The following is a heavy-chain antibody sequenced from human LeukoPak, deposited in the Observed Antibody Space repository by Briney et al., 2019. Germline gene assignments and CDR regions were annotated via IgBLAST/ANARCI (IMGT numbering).Heavy chain of an antibody. CDR2: VYYSGST. Sequence: SETLSLTCTVSGGSISNYYWSWIRQPPGKGLEWIGYVYYSGSTNYNPSLKSRVTMPVDTSKNQFSLKLSSVTAADTAVYYCARVIYDYYFDYWXXGIXVXXSS. V-gene: IGHV4-59*08. CDR3: ARVIYDYYFDY. CDR1: GGSISNYY. J-gene: IGHJ4*01. D-gene: IGHD3-16*01.